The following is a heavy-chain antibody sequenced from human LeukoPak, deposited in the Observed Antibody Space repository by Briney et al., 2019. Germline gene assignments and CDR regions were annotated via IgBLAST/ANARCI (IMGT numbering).Heavy chain of an antibody. CDR3: AKGLRYFDWLLH. CDR1: GFTFSSYG. V-gene: IGHV3-30*02. CDR2: IRYDGSNK. J-gene: IGHJ4*02. Sequence: GGSLRLSCAASGFTFSSYGMHRVREAPGKGLEWVAFIRYDGSNKYYADSVTGRFTISRDNSKNTLYLQMNSLRAEDTAVYYCAKGLRYFDWLLHWGQGTLVTVSS. D-gene: IGHD3-9*01.